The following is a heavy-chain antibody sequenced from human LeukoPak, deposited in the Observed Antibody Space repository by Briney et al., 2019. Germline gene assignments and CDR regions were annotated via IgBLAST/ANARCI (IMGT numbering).Heavy chain of an antibody. V-gene: IGHV4-59*01. D-gene: IGHD2-15*01. Sequence: PSETLSLTCTVSGVSISSYYWSWLRQPPGKGLEWIGHIYYSGSTNYNPSLKSRVTISVDTSKNQFSLKLSSVTAADTAVYYCARGRPYCSGGSCYGFYYYGMDVWGKGTTVTVSS. CDR2: IYYSGST. CDR1: GVSISSYY. J-gene: IGHJ6*04. CDR3: ARGRPYCSGGSCYGFYYYGMDV.